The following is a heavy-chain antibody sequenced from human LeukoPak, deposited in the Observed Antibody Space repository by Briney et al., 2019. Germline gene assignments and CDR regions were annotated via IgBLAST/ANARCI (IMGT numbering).Heavy chain of an antibody. V-gene: IGHV3-7*01. D-gene: IGHD6-6*01. CDR2: INEEGSVK. J-gene: IGHJ4*02. CDR3: MAESSSPWEGY. CDR1: GFRFSRHW. Sequence: PGGSLRLSCADSGFRFSRHWMDWVRQAPGKGLEWVANINEEGSVKNYVDSVRGRFTISRDNAKNSLYLEMNSLRAEDTAVYYCMAESSSPWEGYWGQGTLVIVSS.